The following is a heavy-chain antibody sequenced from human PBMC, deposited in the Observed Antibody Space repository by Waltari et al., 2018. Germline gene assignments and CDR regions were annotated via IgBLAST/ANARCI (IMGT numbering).Heavy chain of an antibody. Sequence: QVHLQEAGPGLVKPSGTLSLPCAVSGHSVSNSYWWSWARRAPGKGLEWIGQIHQGGGTNYNPALDSRVIVSRDTSNNQISLKLTCATAEDTAVYYCAADRGRGIYFDYWGQGTLVTVSP. CDR3: AADRGRGIYFDY. D-gene: IGHD2-15*01. J-gene: IGHJ4*02. CDR2: IHQGGGT. V-gene: IGHV4-4*02. CDR1: GHSVSNSYW.